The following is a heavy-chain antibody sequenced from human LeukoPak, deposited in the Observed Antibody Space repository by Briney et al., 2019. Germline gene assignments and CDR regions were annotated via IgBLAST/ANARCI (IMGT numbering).Heavy chain of an antibody. V-gene: IGHV3-48*01. CDR3: ARDRGIDYGDYGDY. CDR2: ISSSSSTI. Sequence: GGSLSLSCAASGFTFSSYSMNWVRQAPGKGLEWVSYISSSSSTIYYADSVKGRFTISRDNAKNSLYLQMNSLRAEDTAVYYCARDRGIDYGDYGDYWGQGTLVTVSS. CDR1: GFTFSSYS. D-gene: IGHD4-17*01. J-gene: IGHJ4*02.